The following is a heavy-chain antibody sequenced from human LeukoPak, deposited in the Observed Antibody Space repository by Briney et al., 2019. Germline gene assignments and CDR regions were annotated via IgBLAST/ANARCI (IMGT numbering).Heavy chain of an antibody. CDR3: AVGPHHYFDS. CDR1: GGSVNSCGYY. V-gene: IGHV4-31*03. Sequence: SETLSLTCTVSGGSVNSCGYYWSWIRQHPGKGLEWIGYISYSGSTYYNPSLKSRLTTSLDTSKNQFSLRLSSVNAADAAVYFCAVGPHHYFDSWGQGTLVTVSS. J-gene: IGHJ4*02. CDR2: ISYSGST.